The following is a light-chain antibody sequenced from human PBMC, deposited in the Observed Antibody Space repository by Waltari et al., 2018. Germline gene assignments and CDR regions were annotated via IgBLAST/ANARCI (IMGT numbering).Light chain of an antibody. Sequence: IVLTQSPGTLSLSPGGRATLSCRASQNIGHYLAWYQQKPVPAPRLLIYAASTRAAGIPDRFSGSGSGADFSLTITRLEPDDFAVYYCQHHFRLPATFGQGTKV. CDR2: AAS. J-gene: IGKJ1*01. CDR1: QNIGHY. CDR3: QHHFRLPAT. V-gene: IGKV3-20*01.